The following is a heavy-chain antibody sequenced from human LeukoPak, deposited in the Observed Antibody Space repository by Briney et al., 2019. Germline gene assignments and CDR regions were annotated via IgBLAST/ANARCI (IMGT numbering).Heavy chain of an antibody. CDR1: GYTFTSYG. J-gene: IGHJ6*03. D-gene: IGHD3-9*01. CDR3: ARRRIVLRYFDMVWAPMDV. CDR2: ISAYNGNT. V-gene: IGHV1-18*01. Sequence: ASVKVSCKASGYTFTSYGISWVRQAPGQGLEWMGWISAYNGNTNYAQKLQGRVTMTTDTSTSTAYMELRSLRSDDTAVYYCARRRIVLRYFDMVWAPMDVWGKGTTVTISS.